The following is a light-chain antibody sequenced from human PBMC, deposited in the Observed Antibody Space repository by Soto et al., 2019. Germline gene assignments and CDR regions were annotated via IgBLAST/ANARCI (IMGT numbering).Light chain of an antibody. Sequence: IQLTQSPSSLSASVGDRVTITCRASQGSSSYLAWYPPKPGKAPKLLIYAASTLQSGVPSRFSGSGSGTDFTLTISSLQPEDFATYYCQQLNSYPPYTFGQGTKLEIK. V-gene: IGKV1-9*01. CDR3: QQLNSYPPYT. CDR2: AAS. CDR1: QGSSSY. J-gene: IGKJ2*01.